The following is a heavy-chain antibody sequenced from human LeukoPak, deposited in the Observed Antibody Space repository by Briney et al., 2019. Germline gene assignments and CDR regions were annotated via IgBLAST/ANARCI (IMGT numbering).Heavy chain of an antibody. D-gene: IGHD6-6*01. Sequence: SETLSLTCTVSGGSISSYYWSWIRQPAGKGLEWIGRIYTSGSTNYNPSPKSRVTMSVDTSKNQFSLKLSSVTAADTAVYYCARTRRPPTYSSSFGHFDYWGQGTLVTVSS. V-gene: IGHV4-4*07. J-gene: IGHJ4*02. CDR2: IYTSGST. CDR3: ARTRRPPTYSSSFGHFDY. CDR1: GGSISSYY.